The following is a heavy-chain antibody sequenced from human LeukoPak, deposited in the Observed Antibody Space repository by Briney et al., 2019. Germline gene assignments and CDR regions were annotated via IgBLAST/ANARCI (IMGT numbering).Heavy chain of an antibody. V-gene: IGHV3-48*01. Sequence: PGGSLRLSCAASGFSFSSYSMNWVRQAPGKGPEWLAYISSSSGNIYYADSVKGRFTISRDNAKNSLYLQMNSLRAEDTAVYYCARDPLLSSDWGQGTLVTVSS. CDR3: ARDPLLSSD. CDR1: GFSFSSYS. J-gene: IGHJ4*02. D-gene: IGHD3-16*01. CDR2: ISSSSGNI.